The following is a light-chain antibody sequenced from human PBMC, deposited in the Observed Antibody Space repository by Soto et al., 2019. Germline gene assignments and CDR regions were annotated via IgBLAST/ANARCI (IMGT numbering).Light chain of an antibody. Sequence: EIVLTQSPGTLSLSPGERATLSCRASQSVSSTYLTWYQQKPGQAPRLLIYEASRRATGISDRFSGSGSGTDFSLTISRLEPEDFAVYYCQHYDSLRWTFGLRTKVEIK. V-gene: IGKV3-20*01. J-gene: IGKJ1*01. CDR3: QHYDSLRWT. CDR2: EAS. CDR1: QSVSSTY.